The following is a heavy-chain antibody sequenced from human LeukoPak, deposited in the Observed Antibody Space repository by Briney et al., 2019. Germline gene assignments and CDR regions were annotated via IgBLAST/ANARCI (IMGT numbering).Heavy chain of an antibody. V-gene: IGHV1-46*01. Sequence: ASVKVSCKASGYTFTSYYMHWVRQAPGQGLEWMGIINPSGGSTSYAQKFQGRVTITADESTSTAYMELSSLRSEDTAVYYCAREASMAYYDSSANWGQGTLVTVSS. CDR2: INPSGGST. CDR1: GYTFTSYY. D-gene: IGHD3-22*01. J-gene: IGHJ4*02. CDR3: AREASMAYYDSSAN.